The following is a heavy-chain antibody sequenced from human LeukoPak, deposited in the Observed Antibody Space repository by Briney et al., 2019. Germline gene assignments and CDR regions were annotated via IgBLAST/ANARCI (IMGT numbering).Heavy chain of an antibody. CDR3: AREPGGSIAVATDWFDP. V-gene: IGHV4-39*07. CDR1: GGSISSSSYY. J-gene: IGHJ5*02. CDR2: IYYSGST. D-gene: IGHD6-19*01. Sequence: PSETLSLTCTVSGGSISSSSYYWGWIRQPPGKGLEWIGSIYYSGSTYYNPSLKSRVTISVDTSKNQFSLKLSSVTAADTAVYYCAREPGGSIAVATDWFDPWGQGTLVTVSS.